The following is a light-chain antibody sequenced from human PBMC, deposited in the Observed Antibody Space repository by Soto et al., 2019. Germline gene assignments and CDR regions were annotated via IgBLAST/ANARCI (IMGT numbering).Light chain of an antibody. CDR2: EVT. CDR3: SSYAGSGTVV. J-gene: IGLJ2*01. CDR1: SRDVGSYNR. V-gene: IGLV2-18*02. Sequence: QSVLTQPPSVSGSPGQSVTISCTGTSRDVGSYNRVSWYQQPPGTAPKLLIYEVTTRPSGVPDRFSGSKSGNTASLTISGLQAEDEAHYYCSSYAGSGTVVFGGGTKVTVL.